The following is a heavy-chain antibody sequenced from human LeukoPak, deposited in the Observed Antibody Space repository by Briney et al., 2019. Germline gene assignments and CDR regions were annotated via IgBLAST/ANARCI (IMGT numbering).Heavy chain of an antibody. CDR2: IKQDGSEK. CDR3: AKPIYDNSGYYHFDY. V-gene: IGHV3-7*03. J-gene: IGHJ4*02. Sequence: GGSLRLSCAASGFTFSSYWMSWVRQAPGKGLEWVANIKQDGSEKYYVDSVKGRFTISRDNAKNTLYLQMSSLRAEDTAVYYCAKPIYDNSGYYHFDYWGQGTLVTVSS. CDR1: GFTFSSYW. D-gene: IGHD3-22*01.